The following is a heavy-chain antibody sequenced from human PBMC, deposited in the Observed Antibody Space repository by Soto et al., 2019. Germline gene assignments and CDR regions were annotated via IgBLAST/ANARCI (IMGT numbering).Heavy chain of an antibody. Sequence: SVKVSCKASGGTFSSYAISWVRQAPGQGLEWMGGIIPIFGTANYAPKFQGRVTITADESTSTAYMELSSLRSGDTAVYYCAGSEFSGIVVVTYFDYWGQGTLVTVSS. J-gene: IGHJ4*02. D-gene: IGHD3-22*01. V-gene: IGHV1-69*13. CDR2: IIPIFGTA. CDR3: AGSEFSGIVVVTYFDY. CDR1: GGTFSSYA.